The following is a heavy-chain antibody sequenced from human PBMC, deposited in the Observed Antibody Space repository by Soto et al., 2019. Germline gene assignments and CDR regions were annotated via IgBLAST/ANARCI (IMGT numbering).Heavy chain of an antibody. J-gene: IGHJ3*01. CDR2: ISSNGDRE. V-gene: IGHV3-23*01. CDR3: ANDRVGVVADAFEV. D-gene: IGHD1-26*01. Sequence: EVQLLESGGGLVQPGGSLRLSCAASGFTFSGSVMTWVRQAPGKGLEWVSGISSNGDREYYADSVKGRFTISRDNSKDTLYLQMHSLRVEDTAIYYCANDRVGVVADAFEVWGQGTTVTVSS. CDR1: GFTFSGSV.